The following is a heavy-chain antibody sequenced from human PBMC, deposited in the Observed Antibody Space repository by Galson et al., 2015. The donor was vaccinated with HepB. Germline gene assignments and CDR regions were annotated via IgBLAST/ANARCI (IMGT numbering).Heavy chain of an antibody. CDR1: GFTLSDYY. CDR3: ARGGPSRKLDY. Sequence: SLRLSCAASGFTLSDYYMSWIRQAPGKGLEWVSYISSGSSYTNYADSVKGRFTISRDNAKNSLYLQVSSLRAEDTAVYYCARGGPSRKLDYWGQGTLVTVSS. J-gene: IGHJ4*02. CDR2: ISSGSSYT. D-gene: IGHD2-2*01. V-gene: IGHV3-11*06.